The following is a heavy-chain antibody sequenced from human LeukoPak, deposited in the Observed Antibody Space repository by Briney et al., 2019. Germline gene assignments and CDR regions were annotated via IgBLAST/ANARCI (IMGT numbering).Heavy chain of an antibody. D-gene: IGHD3-22*01. J-gene: IGHJ4*02. CDR3: AKGRLRGVVITELDY. V-gene: IGHV3-64D*06. CDR1: GFTFSSYA. Sequence: GGSLRLSCSASGFTFSSYAMHWVRQAPGKGLEYVSAISSNGGSTYYADSVKGRFTISRDNSKNTLYLQMSSLRAEDTAVYYCAKGRLRGVVITELDYWGQGTLVTVSS. CDR2: ISSNGGST.